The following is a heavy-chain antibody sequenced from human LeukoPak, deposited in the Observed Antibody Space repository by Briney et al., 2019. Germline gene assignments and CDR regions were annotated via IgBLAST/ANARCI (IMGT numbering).Heavy chain of an antibody. Sequence: KPSETLSLTCTVSGGSISSSSYYWGWIRQPPGKGLEWIGSIYYSGSTYYNPSLKSRVTISVDTSKNQFSLKLSSVTAADTAVYYCARHGVIGNEQLVDGVGYWGQGILVTVSS. CDR1: GGSISSSSYY. CDR2: IYYSGST. J-gene: IGHJ4*02. D-gene: IGHD6-6*01. CDR3: ARHGVIGNEQLVDGVGY. V-gene: IGHV4-39*01.